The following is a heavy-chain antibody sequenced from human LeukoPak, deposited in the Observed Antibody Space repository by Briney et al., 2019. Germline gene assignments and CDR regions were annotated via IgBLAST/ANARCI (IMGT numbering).Heavy chain of an antibody. V-gene: IGHV3-7*01. CDR3: ASRSSVAGTGPG. CDR1: GFTFSSYG. CDR2: IKQDGSEK. D-gene: IGHD6-13*01. Sequence: GRSLRLSCAASGFTFSSYGMHWVRQAPGKGLEWVANIKQDGSEKYYVDSVKGRFTISRDNAKNSLYLQMNSLRAEDTAVYYCASRSSVAGTGPGWGQGTLVTVSS. J-gene: IGHJ4*02.